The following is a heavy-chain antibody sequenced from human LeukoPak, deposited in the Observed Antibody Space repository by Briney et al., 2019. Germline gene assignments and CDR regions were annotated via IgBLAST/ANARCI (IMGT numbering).Heavy chain of an antibody. Sequence: GGSLRLSCAASGFTFSSYAMHWVRQAPGKGLEWVAVISYDGSNKYYADSVKGRFTIYRDNSKNTLYLQMNSLRAEDTAVYYCARGGYSSSSPLDYWGQGTLVTVSS. D-gene: IGHD6-6*01. V-gene: IGHV3-30*01. J-gene: IGHJ4*02. CDR2: ISYDGSNK. CDR3: ARGGYSSSSPLDY. CDR1: GFTFSSYA.